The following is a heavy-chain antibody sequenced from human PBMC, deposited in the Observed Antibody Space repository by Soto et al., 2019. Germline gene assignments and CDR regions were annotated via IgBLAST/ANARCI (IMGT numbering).Heavy chain of an antibody. J-gene: IGHJ6*02. CDR2: INPNSGGT. D-gene: IGHD6-13*01. Sequence: GASVKVSCKASGYTFTSYAMHWVRQAPGQRLEWMGWINPNSGGTNYAQKFQGWVTMTRDTSISTAYMELSRLRSDDTAVYYCARDLRAAAGPRYYYGMDVWGQGTTVTVSS. CDR1: GYTFTSYA. CDR3: ARDLRAAAGPRYYYGMDV. V-gene: IGHV1-2*04.